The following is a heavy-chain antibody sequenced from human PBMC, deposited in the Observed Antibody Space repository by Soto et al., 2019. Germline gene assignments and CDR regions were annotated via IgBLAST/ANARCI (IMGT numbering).Heavy chain of an antibody. CDR3: ATCIRGGYNMDV. CDR2: ISSSSSYT. Sequence: QVKLVESGGGLVKPGGSLRLSCAASGFTFSDYYMSWIRQAPGKGLEYISYISSSSSYTNYADSVKGRFTISRDNAKNSLYLQMNSLRAEDAAVYYCATCIRGGYNMDVWGPGTTVTVSS. CDR1: GFTFSDYY. D-gene: IGHD5-12*01. J-gene: IGHJ6*02. V-gene: IGHV3-11*06.